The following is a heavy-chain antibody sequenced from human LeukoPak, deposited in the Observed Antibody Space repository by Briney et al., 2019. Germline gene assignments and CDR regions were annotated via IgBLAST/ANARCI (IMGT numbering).Heavy chain of an antibody. CDR2: FDPEDGET. CDR3: ARGRGTGWYEEGDAFDI. CDR1: GYTLTELS. J-gene: IGHJ3*02. Sequence: AASVKVSCKVSGYTLTELSMHWVRQAPGKGLEWMGGFDPEDGETIYAQKFQGRVTMTRNISINTAYMELSSLRSEDTAVYYCARGRGTGWYEEGDAFDIWGQGTMVTVSS. D-gene: IGHD6-19*01. V-gene: IGHV1-24*01.